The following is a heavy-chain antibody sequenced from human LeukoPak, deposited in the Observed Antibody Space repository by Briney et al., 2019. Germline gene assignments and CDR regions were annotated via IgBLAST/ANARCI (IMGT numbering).Heavy chain of an antibody. CDR3: ARHRCSGGSCYPMNWFDP. CDR2: INHSGST. CDR1: GGSFSGYY. D-gene: IGHD2-15*01. J-gene: IGHJ5*02. Sequence: SETLSLTCAVYGGSFSGYYWSWIRQPPGKGLEWIGVINHSGSTNYNPSLKSRVTISVDTSKNQFSLKLSSVTAADTAVYYCARHRCSGGSCYPMNWFDPWGQGTLVTVSS. V-gene: IGHV4-34*01.